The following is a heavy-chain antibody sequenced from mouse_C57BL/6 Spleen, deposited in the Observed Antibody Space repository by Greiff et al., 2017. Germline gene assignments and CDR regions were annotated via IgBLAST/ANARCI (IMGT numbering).Heavy chain of an antibody. J-gene: IGHJ2*01. V-gene: IGHV7-3*01. CDR2: IRNKANGYTT. CDR3: ARSPDETYFDG. Sequence: EVQVVESGGGLVQPGGSLSLSCAASGFTFTDYYMSWVRQPPGKALEWLGFIRNKANGYTTEYSASVQGRFTISRDNSQSIRYLQMNALRAEDSATYYCARSPDETYFDGWGQGTTLTVSS. CDR1: GFTFTDYY.